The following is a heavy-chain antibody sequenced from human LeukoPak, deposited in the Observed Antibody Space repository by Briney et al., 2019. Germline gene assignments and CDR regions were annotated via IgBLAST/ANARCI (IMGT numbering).Heavy chain of an antibody. J-gene: IGHJ3*02. Sequence: ASVKVSCKASGYTFTGYYMHWVRQAPGQGLEWMGWINPNSGGTNYAQKFQGRVTMTRDTSISTAYMELSRLRSDDTAVYYCARCGYSYGYVGIMFHDAFDIWGQGTMVTVSS. CDR3: ARCGYSYGYVGIMFHDAFDI. V-gene: IGHV1-2*02. CDR2: INPNSGGT. D-gene: IGHD5-18*01. CDR1: GYTFTGYY.